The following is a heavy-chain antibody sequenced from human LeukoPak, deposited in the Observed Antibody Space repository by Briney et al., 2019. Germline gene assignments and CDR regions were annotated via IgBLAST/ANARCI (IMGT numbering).Heavy chain of an antibody. Sequence: GGSLRLSCAASGFTFSSYSMNWVRQAPGKGLEWVSYISNSGSTIYYADSVKGRFTISRDNAKNSLYLQMNSLRAEDTAVYYCARATGDYFGYYYYMDVWGKGTTVTVSS. CDR3: ARATGDYFGYYYYMDV. J-gene: IGHJ6*03. D-gene: IGHD2/OR15-2a*01. CDR1: GFTFSSYS. V-gene: IGHV3-48*01. CDR2: ISNSGSTI.